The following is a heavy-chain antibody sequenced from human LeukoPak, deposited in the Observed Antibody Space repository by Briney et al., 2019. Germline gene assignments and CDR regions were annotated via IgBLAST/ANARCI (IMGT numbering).Heavy chain of an antibody. J-gene: IGHJ6*03. V-gene: IGHV4-59*01. Sequence: SETLSLTCTVSGGSISSYYWSWIRQPPGKGLEWIGYIYYSGSTNYNPSLKRRVTISVDTSKNQFSLKLSSVTAADTAVYYCARTTEGYCRGRSCYSYYYYMDVWGKGTTVTVSS. CDR3: ARTTEGYCRGRSCYSYYYYMDV. CDR2: IYYSGST. D-gene: IGHD2-15*01. CDR1: GGSISSYY.